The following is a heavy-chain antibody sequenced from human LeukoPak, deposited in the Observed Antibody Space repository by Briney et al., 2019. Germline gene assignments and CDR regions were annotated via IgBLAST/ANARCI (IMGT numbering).Heavy chain of an antibody. CDR1: GFTFDDYA. D-gene: IGHD3-9*01. Sequence: GRSLRLSCAASGFTFDDYAMHWVRQAPGKGLEWVSGISWNSGSIGYADSVKGRFTISRDNAKNSLYLQMNSLRAEDTALYYCAKDIHTNYDILTGYYTSRAFDIWGQGTMVTVSS. V-gene: IGHV3-9*01. CDR2: ISWNSGSI. J-gene: IGHJ3*02. CDR3: AKDIHTNYDILTGYYTSRAFDI.